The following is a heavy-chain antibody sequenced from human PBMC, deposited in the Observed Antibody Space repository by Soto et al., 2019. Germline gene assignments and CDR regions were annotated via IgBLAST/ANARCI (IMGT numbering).Heavy chain of an antibody. CDR1: GYTFTSYY. V-gene: IGHV1-46*01. CDR3: ARAGTLLWFGELLDGYYYYMDV. D-gene: IGHD3-10*01. CDR2: INPNSGST. J-gene: IGHJ6*03. Sequence: GASVKVSCKASGYTFTSYYMHWVRQAPGQGLEWMGIINPNSGSTSYAQKFQGRVTMTRNTSISTAYMELSSLRSEDTAVYYCARAGTLLWFGELLDGYYYYMDVWGKGTTVTVSS.